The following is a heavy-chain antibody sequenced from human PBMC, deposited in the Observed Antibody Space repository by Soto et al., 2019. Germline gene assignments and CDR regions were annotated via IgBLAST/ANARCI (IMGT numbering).Heavy chain of an antibody. CDR1: GFTFSNYA. CDR2: ISYDGDNK. V-gene: IGHV3-30*03. CDR3: ASPFDAFDI. Sequence: QVQVVESGGGVVQPGRSLRLSCAASGFTFSNYAMHWVRQVPGKELEWVAVISYDGDNKYYADSVKGRFTISRDNSKNTLYLQMNSLRAEDTAVYYCASPFDAFDIWGQGTMVTVSS. J-gene: IGHJ3*02.